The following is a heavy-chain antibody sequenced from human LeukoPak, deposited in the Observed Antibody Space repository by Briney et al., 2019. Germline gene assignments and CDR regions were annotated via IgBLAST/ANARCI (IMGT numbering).Heavy chain of an antibody. CDR1: GLSFSIYA. CDR2: ISDSGDRT. CDR3: ARVGNYYDSTNAFDI. D-gene: IGHD3-22*01. Sequence: GGSLRLSRAASGLSFSIYAMSWVRQTPGMGLEWVSTISDSGDRTYYADSVKGRFTISRDNTKNTLYLQMNSLRAEDTAVYYCARVGNYYDSTNAFDIWGQGTMVTVSS. V-gene: IGHV3-23*01. J-gene: IGHJ3*02.